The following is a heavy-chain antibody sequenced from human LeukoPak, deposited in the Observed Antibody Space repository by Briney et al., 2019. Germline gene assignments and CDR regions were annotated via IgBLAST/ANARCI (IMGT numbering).Heavy chain of an antibody. CDR1: GYTFTSFG. J-gene: IGHJ6*03. CDR2: MNPNTGNT. Sequence: ASVKVSCKASGYTFTSFGISWVRQASGQGLEWMGWMNPNTGNTGYAQKFQGRVTITRNTSISTVHMELSSLRSEDTAVYYCARGVGATISYYHYYIDVWGKGTTVTVSS. V-gene: IGHV1-8*03. CDR3: ARGVGATISYYHYYIDV. D-gene: IGHD1-26*01.